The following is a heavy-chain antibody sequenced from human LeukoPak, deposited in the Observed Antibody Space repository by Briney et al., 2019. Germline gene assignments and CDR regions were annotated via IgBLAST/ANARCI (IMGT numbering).Heavy chain of an antibody. CDR2: INPSGGST. CDR3: ARARHSSSWYYYYYYMDV. Sequence: GASVKVSCKASGYTFTGYYMHWVRQAPGQGLEWMGIINPSGGSTSYAQKLQGRVTMTTDTSTSTAYMELRSLRSDDTAVYYCARARHSSSWYYYYYYMDVWGKGTTVTISS. V-gene: IGHV1-46*01. J-gene: IGHJ6*03. CDR1: GYTFTGYY. D-gene: IGHD6-13*01.